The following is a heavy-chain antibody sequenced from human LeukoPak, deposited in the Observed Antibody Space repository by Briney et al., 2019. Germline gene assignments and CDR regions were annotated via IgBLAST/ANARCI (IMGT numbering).Heavy chain of an antibody. J-gene: IGHJ4*02. D-gene: IGHD3-10*01. CDR3: ARDWDYYGSGSFNGIFDY. V-gene: IGHV6-1*01. Sequence: SQTLSLTCAISGDSVSSNSAAWNWIRQSPSRGLEWLGRTYYRSKWYNDYAVSVKSRITINPDTSKNQFSLQLNSVTPEDTAVYYCARDWDYYGSGSFNGIFDYWGQGTLVTVSS. CDR1: GDSVSSNSAA. CDR2: TYYRSKWYN.